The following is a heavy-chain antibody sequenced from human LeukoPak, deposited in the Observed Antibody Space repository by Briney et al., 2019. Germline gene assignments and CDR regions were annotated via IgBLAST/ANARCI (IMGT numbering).Heavy chain of an antibody. CDR2: ISYDGSNK. J-gene: IGHJ4*02. CDR3: ARGRDSSAYPYFDY. CDR1: GFTFSSYA. V-gene: IGHV3-30-3*01. Sequence: GGSLRLSCAASGFTFSSYAMHWVRHAPGKGLEWVVVISYDGSNKYYADSVKGRFTISRDNAKSTLYLEMNSLRAEDTAVYYCARGRDSSAYPYFDYWGQGTLVTVSS. D-gene: IGHD3-22*01.